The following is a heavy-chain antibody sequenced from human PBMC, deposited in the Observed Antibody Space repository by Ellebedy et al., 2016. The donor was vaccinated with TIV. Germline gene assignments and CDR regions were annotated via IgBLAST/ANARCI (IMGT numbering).Heavy chain of an antibody. D-gene: IGHD5-24*01. V-gene: IGHV5-51*01. CDR2: IYPGDSDT. CDR3: SIAVDGTTWFDP. J-gene: IGHJ5*02. Sequence: GESLKISCKGSGYSFTNYWIGWVRQMPGKGLEWMGIIYPGDSDTRYSPSFEGQVTITVDKSISTAYLQWNSLKASDTATYYCSIAVDGTTWFDPWGQGTLVTVSS. CDR1: GYSFTNYW.